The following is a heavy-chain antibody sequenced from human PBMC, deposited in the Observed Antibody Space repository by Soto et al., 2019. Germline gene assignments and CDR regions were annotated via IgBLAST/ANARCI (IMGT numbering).Heavy chain of an antibody. CDR2: IYHSGST. Sequence: SETLSLTCAVYGGSISSNKWWSWVRQPPGKGREWIGEIYHSGSTNYNPSLKSRVTISLDKSKNQFSLKLTSVTAADSAVYYCARDDHIVVVPTSLGAMDVWGQGTTVTVSS. V-gene: IGHV4-4*02. D-gene: IGHD2-2*01. CDR1: GGSISSNKW. J-gene: IGHJ6*02. CDR3: ARDDHIVVVPTSLGAMDV.